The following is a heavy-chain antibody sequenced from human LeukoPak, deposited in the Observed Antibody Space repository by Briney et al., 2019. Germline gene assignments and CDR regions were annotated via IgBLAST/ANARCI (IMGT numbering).Heavy chain of an antibody. V-gene: IGHV1-69*13. CDR3: ASSSTSWYYTDV. Sequence: SVKVSCKASGYTFTSYGISWVRQAPGQGLEWMGGIIPIFGTANYAQKFQGRVTITADESTSTAYMELSSLRSEDTAVYYCASSSTSWYYTDVWGKGTTVTVSS. J-gene: IGHJ6*03. CDR1: GYTFTSYG. D-gene: IGHD2-2*01. CDR2: IIPIFGTA.